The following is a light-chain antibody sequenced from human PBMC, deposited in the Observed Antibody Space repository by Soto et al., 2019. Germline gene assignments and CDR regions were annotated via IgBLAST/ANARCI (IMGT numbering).Light chain of an antibody. V-gene: IGKV3-20*01. Sequence: EIVLTQSPGTLSLSPGERATLSCRASQSVSSSYLAWYQQKPGQAPRLLIYGASSRATGIPDRFSGSGSGTDFTLTISRLEPEDFAVYYWQQYGSSPRETFGQGTKVDIK. J-gene: IGKJ1*01. CDR3: QQYGSSPRET. CDR1: QSVSSSY. CDR2: GAS.